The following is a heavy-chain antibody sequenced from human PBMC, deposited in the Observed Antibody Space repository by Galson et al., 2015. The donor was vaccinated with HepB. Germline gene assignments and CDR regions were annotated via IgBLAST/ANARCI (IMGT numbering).Heavy chain of an antibody. CDR3: ARVPGVEVNRGYFDF. CDR1: GDSVSTNSAA. J-gene: IGHJ4*02. CDR2: TYYRSKWYH. Sequence: CAISGDSVSTNSAAWFWIRQSPSRGLEWLGRTYYRSKWYHDYAESVKSRIIINPDTSKNQFSLQLNSVTPDDTAVYYCARVPGVEVNRGYFDFWGQGTLVTVS. V-gene: IGHV6-1*01. D-gene: IGHD3-22*01.